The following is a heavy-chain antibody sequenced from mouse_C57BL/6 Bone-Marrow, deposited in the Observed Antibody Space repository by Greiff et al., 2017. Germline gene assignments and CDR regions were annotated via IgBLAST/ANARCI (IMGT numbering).Heavy chain of an antibody. J-gene: IGHJ4*01. CDR1: GYSFTGYY. Sequence: VQLQQSGPELVKPGASVKISCKASGYSFTGYYMNWVKQSPEKSLEWIGEINPSTGGTTYNQKFKAKATLTVDKSSSTAYMQLKSLTSEDSAVYYCARGWLLRRGAMDYWGQGTSVTVSS. V-gene: IGHV1-42*01. CDR3: ARGWLLRRGAMDY. CDR2: INPSTGGT. D-gene: IGHD2-3*01.